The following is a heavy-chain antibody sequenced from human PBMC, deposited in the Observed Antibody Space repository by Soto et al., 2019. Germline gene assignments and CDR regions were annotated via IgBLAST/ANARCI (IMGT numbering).Heavy chain of an antibody. CDR3: ARGLRGLVGATWAYYYYGMDV. CDR2: INHSGST. D-gene: IGHD1-26*01. J-gene: IGHJ6*02. Sequence: PSETLSLTCAVYGGSFSGYYWSWIRQPPGKGLEWIGEINHSGSTNYNPSLKSRVTISVDTSKNQFSLKLSSVTAADTAVYYCARGLRGLVGATWAYYYYGMDVWGQGTTVTVS. V-gene: IGHV4-34*01. CDR1: GGSFSGYY.